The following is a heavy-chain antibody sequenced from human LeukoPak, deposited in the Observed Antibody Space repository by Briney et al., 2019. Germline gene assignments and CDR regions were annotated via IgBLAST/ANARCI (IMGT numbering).Heavy chain of an antibody. J-gene: IGHJ4*02. CDR2: INPNSGGT. Sequence: GASVKVSCTASGYTFTGYYMHWVRQAPGQGLEWMGWINPNSGGTNYAQKFQGRVTMTRDTSISTAYMELSRLRSDDTAVYYCARDREAVAGTHFDYWGQGTLVTVSS. CDR1: GYTFTGYY. CDR3: ARDREAVAGTHFDY. D-gene: IGHD6-19*01. V-gene: IGHV1-2*02.